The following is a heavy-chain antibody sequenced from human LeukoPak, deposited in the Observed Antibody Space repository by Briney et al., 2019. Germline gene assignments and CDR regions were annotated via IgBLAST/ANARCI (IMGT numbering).Heavy chain of an antibody. V-gene: IGHV1-18*04. Sequence: GASVKVSCKASGYTFTSYGISWVRQAPGQGLEWMEWISAYNGNTNYAQKLQGRVTMTTDTSTSTAYMELRSLRSDDTAVYYCASGLYCSSTSCYGDAFDIWGQGTMVTVSS. CDR1: GYTFTSYG. J-gene: IGHJ3*02. CDR3: ASGLYCSSTSCYGDAFDI. D-gene: IGHD2-2*01. CDR2: ISAYNGNT.